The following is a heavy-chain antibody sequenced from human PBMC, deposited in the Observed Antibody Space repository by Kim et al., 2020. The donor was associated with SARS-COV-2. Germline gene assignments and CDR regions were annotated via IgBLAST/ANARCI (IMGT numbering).Heavy chain of an antibody. J-gene: IGHJ4*01. V-gene: IGHV3-30*04. D-gene: IGHD5-12*01. CDR1: GFTFSSYA. CDR2: ISYDGSNK. CDR3: ARKRRDGYNRYYFDY. Sequence: GGSLRLSCAASGFTFSSYAMHWVRQAPGKGLEWVAVISYDGSNKYYADSVKGRFTISRDNSKNTLYLQMNSLRAEDTAVYYCARKRRDGYNRYYFDYWG.